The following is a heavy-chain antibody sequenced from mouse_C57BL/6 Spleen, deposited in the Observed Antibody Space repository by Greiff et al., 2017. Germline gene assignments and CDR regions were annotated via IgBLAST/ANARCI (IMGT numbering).Heavy chain of an antibody. V-gene: IGHV1-59*01. CDR3: ARGGGLGNFDY. J-gene: IGHJ2*01. CDR2: IDPSDSYT. Sequence: QVQLQQPGAELVRPGTSVKLSCKASGYTFTSYWMHWVKQRPGQGLEWIGVIDPSDSYTNYNQKFKGKATLTVDTSSSTAYMQLSSLTSEDSAVYYWARGGGLGNFDYWGQGTTLTVSS. D-gene: IGHD2-4*01. CDR1: GYTFTSYW.